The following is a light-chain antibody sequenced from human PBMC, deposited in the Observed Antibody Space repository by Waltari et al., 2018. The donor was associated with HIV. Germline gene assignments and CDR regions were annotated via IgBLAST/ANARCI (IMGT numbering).Light chain of an antibody. J-gene: IGKJ2*01. CDR3: QQYYSTPMYT. Sequence: DIVMTQSPDSPPVSVVQRATINCQSSQTVFSSSNYENYLAWYQQKPGQPPKLLIYWASTRESGVPDRFSGSGSGTDFSLTISSLQAEDVAVYSCQQYYSTPMYTFGQGTKLEIK. CDR2: WAS. V-gene: IGKV4-1*01. CDR1: QTVFSSSNYENY.